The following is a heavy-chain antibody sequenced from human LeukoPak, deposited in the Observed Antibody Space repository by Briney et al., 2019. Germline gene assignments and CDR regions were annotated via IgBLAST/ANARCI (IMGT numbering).Heavy chain of an antibody. CDR3: AKDSHYDTSGPDY. CDR1: GFTFSSYT. Sequence: TGGSLRLSCAASGFTFSSYTMHWVRQAPGKGLEYVSAITTNGGRTYYANSFKGRFTISRDNSKSTLYLQMGSLRTEDMAVYYCAKDSHYDTSGPDYWGQGTLVTVSS. J-gene: IGHJ4*02. V-gene: IGHV3-64*01. CDR2: ITTNGGRT. D-gene: IGHD3-22*01.